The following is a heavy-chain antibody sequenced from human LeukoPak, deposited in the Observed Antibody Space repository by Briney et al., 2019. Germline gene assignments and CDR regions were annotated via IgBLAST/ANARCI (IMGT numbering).Heavy chain of an antibody. J-gene: IGHJ6*02. CDR2: MNPNSGNT. CDR3: ARVTMVRGAIHYYYYGMDV. CDR1: GYTFTSYD. Sequence: GASVKVSCKASGYTFTSYDINWVRQATGQGLEWMGWMNPNSGNTGYAQKFQGSVTMTRNTSISTAYMELRSLRSEDTAVYYCARVTMVRGAIHYYYYGMDVWGQGTTVTVSS. D-gene: IGHD3-10*01. V-gene: IGHV1-8*01.